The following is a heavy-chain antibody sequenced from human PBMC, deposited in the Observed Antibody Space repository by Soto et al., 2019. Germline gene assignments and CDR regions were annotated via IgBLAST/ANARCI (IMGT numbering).Heavy chain of an antibody. V-gene: IGHV4-59*01. CDR1: GGSISSNY. CDR3: AGYRREAVAGYTLDN. CDR2: VYNSGST. Sequence: PSETLSLTCTVSGGSISSNYWTWIRQPPGKGLEWIGYVYNSGSTNYNPSLKSRVTISEDTSKSQFSLKVNSMTAADTAVYYCAGYRREAVAGYTLDNWGQGIWVTVSS. J-gene: IGHJ4*02. D-gene: IGHD6-13*01.